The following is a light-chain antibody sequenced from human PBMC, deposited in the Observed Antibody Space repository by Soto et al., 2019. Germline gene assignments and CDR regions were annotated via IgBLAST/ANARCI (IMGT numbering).Light chain of an antibody. CDR1: QSISSSY. Sequence: EIVLTQSPGTLSLSPGERATLSCRASQSISSSYLAWYQQTPGQAPRLLIYDASSRAAGIPDRFSGGGSGTDFTLTISRLEPEDFGVYYCQQYGGSPRTFGQGTKVDIK. CDR2: DAS. CDR3: QQYGGSPRT. J-gene: IGKJ1*01. V-gene: IGKV3-20*01.